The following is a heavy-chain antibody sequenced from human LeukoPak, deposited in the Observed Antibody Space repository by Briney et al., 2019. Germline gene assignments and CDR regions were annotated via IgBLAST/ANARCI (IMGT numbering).Heavy chain of an antibody. D-gene: IGHD2-2*01. V-gene: IGHV3-21*01. CDR1: GFTFSSYS. CDR2: ISSSSSYI. CDR3: ARVYCTSTSCPPSGY. Sequence: GGSLRLSCAASGFTFSSYSMNWVRQAPGKGLEWVSSISSSSSYIYYADSLKGRFTISRDNAKNSLYLQMNSLRAGDTAVYYCARVYCTSTSCPPSGYWGQGTLVTVSS. J-gene: IGHJ4*02.